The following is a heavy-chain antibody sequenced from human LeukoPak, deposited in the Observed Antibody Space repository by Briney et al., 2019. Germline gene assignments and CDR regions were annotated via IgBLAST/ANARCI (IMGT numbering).Heavy chain of an antibody. V-gene: IGHV4-59*01. J-gene: IGHJ4*02. Sequence: SETLSLTCTVSGGSINTYYWSWVRQPTGKGLEWIGYIYYSGSPNYNPSLKSRVTISVDTSKNQFSLKLSAVTAADTAMYYCARALLWGYDYWGQGTLVSVSS. CDR2: IYYSGSP. CDR1: GGSINTYY. CDR3: ARALLWGYDY. D-gene: IGHD3-16*01.